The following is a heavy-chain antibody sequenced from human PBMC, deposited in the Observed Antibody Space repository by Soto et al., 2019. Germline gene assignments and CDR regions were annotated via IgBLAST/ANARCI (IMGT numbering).Heavy chain of an antibody. CDR3: ARLGGYYQALDS. V-gene: IGHV4-30-2*01. Sequence: TLPLTCAVSGGSFSSGGYSCSWLSQPPGKGLEWIGYIYHGGSTTYNPSLKSRVTIAVDTSKNQFSLKLTSVTAADTAVYYCARLGGYYQALDSWGQGTLVTVSS. CDR2: IYHGGST. J-gene: IGHJ4*02. D-gene: IGHD3-22*01. CDR1: GGSFSSGGYS.